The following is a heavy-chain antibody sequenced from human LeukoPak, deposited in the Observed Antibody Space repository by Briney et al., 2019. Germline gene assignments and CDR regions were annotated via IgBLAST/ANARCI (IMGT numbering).Heavy chain of an antibody. CDR2: INHSGST. V-gene: IGHV4-34*01. D-gene: IGHD3-10*01. J-gene: IGHJ6*04. Sequence: KPSETLSLTCAVYGGSFSGYYWSWIRQPPGKGLEWIGEINHSGSTNYNPSLKSRVTISVDTSKNQFSLKLSSVTAADTAVYYCARDETYYYGSGPVWGKGTTVTISS. CDR3: ARDETYYYGSGPV. CDR1: GGSFSGYY.